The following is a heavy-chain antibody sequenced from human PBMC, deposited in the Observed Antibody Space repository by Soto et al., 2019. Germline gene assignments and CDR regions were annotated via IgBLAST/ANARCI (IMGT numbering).Heavy chain of an antibody. CDR1: GFTFSSYA. D-gene: IGHD3-16*02. CDR2: ISYDGSNK. J-gene: IGHJ4*02. Sequence: QVQLVESGGGVVQPGRSLRLSCAASGFTFSSYAMHWVRQAPGKGLEWVAVISYDGSNKYYADSVKGGFTIARDNSKSALYLQMNRLRAEDTAVYYCAREGWHYGYVWGSYRLYYFDYGGQGTLVTVSS. CDR3: AREGWHYGYVWGSYRLYYFDY. V-gene: IGHV3-30-3*01.